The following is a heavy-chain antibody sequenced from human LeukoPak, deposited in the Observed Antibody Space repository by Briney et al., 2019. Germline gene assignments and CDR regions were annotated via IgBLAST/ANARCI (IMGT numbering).Heavy chain of an antibody. J-gene: IGHJ1*01. V-gene: IGHV1-18*01. CDR1: RYTFTSYG. Sequence: GASVKVFCKASRYTFTSYGISWVGQDPGQGLEWMGWISAYNGNSKYVQKLQGRVTITTDTSTNTANTELSMLRSDETAAYYCVNFYASRGYPAEYFQHWGQGTLVTVSS. CDR3: VNFYASRGYPAEYFQH. CDR2: ISAYNGNS. D-gene: IGHD3-22*01.